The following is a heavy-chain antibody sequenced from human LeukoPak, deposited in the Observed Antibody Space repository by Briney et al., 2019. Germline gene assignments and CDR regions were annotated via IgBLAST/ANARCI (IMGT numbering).Heavy chain of an antibody. D-gene: IGHD1-26*01. CDR3: TTAYSGSYIGY. Sequence: PGGSLRLSCTASGFRFGDYVMSWVRQAPGKGLEWVGPIRSKTNGGTTEYTASVKGRFTISRDDTRSIAYLQMSSLKNEDTAVYYCTTAYSGSYIGYWGQGTLVTVSS. V-gene: IGHV3-49*04. CDR2: IRSKTNGGTT. CDR1: GFRFGDYV. J-gene: IGHJ4*02.